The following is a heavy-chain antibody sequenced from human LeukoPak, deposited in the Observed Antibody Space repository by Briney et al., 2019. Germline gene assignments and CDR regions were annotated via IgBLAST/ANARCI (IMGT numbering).Heavy chain of an antibody. CDR2: INHSGST. V-gene: IGHV4-34*01. CDR1: GGSFGGYY. D-gene: IGHD3-22*01. CDR3: AQDYYDSSGYISY. J-gene: IGHJ4*02. Sequence: SETLSLXCAVYGGSFGGYYWSWIRQPPGKGLEWIGEINHSGSTNYNPSLKSRVTISVDTSKNQFSLKLSSVTAADTAVYYCAQDYYDSSGYISYWGQGTLVTVSS.